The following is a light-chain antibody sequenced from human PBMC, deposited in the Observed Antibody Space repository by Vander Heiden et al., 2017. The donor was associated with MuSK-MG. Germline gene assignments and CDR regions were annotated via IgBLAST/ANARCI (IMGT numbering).Light chain of an antibody. CDR1: QSISNN. V-gene: IGKV3-15*01. J-gene: IGKJ3*01. CDR3: QHYNTWPFT. Sequence: EIVMTQSPATLSVSPGERVTLSCRASQSISNNLVWYQKKPGQAPRFLIYGASTRAPGIPARFSSGGSGTEFTLTISSLQSEDFAVYYCQHYNTWPFTFGPGTRVDIK. CDR2: GAS.